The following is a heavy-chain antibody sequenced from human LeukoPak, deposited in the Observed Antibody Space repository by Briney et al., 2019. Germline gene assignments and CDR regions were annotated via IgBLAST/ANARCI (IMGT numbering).Heavy chain of an antibody. D-gene: IGHD2-21*02. V-gene: IGHV4-34*01. J-gene: IGHJ4*02. CDR2: INHSGST. Sequence: SETLSLTCAIYGGSFSTYYWSWIRQPPGKGLEWIGEINHSGSTNYNPSLKSRVTISVDTSKNQFSLKLSSVTAADTAVYYCARGGFYCGGDCYVDYWGQGTLVTVSS. CDR1: GGSFSTYY. CDR3: ARGGFYCGGDCYVDY.